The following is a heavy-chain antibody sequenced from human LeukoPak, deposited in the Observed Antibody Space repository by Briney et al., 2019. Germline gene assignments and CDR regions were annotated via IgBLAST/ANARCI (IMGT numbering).Heavy chain of an antibody. Sequence: SETLSLTCTVSGYSISSGYYWGWIRQPPGKGLEWIGSIYHSGSTYYNPSLKSRVTISVDTSKNQFSLKLTSVTAADTAVYYCARGYSSSWYLNWFDPWGQGTLVTVSS. CDR2: IYHSGST. CDR1: GYSISSGYY. V-gene: IGHV4-38-2*02. D-gene: IGHD6-13*01. J-gene: IGHJ5*02. CDR3: ARGYSSSWYLNWFDP.